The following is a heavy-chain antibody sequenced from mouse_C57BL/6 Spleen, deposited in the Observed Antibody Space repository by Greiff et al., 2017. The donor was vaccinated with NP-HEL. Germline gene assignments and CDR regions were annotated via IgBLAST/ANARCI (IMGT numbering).Heavy chain of an antibody. CDR3: ARAGTGTWFAY. CDR1: GYTFTSYW. Sequence: QVQLQQSGAELVRPGSSVKLSCKASGYTFTSYWMDWVKQRPGQGLEWIGNIYPSDSETHYNQKFKDKATLTVDKSSSTAYMQLSSLTSEDSAVYYCARAGTGTWFAYWGQGTLVTVSA. J-gene: IGHJ3*01. D-gene: IGHD4-1*01. CDR2: IYPSDSET. V-gene: IGHV1-61*01.